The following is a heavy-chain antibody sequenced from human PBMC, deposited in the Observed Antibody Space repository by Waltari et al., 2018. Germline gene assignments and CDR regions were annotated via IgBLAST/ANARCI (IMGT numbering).Heavy chain of an antibody. CDR1: GFSFSDFG. D-gene: IGHD3-22*01. CDR3: ARTERLDSSGYQGEYFDY. CDR2: ISHDGSYK. J-gene: IGHJ4*02. Sequence: QVQLVESGGGVVQPGRSLRLSCAASGFSFSDFGLHWVRQAPGKGLEWVAVISHDGSYKDHAESVRGRFTISRDNSKNTLYLQMSSLRAEDTAVYFCARTERLDSSGYQGEYFDYWGQGTLVTVSS. V-gene: IGHV3-30-3*01.